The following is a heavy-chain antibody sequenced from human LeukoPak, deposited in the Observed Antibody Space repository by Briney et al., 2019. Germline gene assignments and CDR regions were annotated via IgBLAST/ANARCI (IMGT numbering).Heavy chain of an antibody. V-gene: IGHV3-21*01. CDR2: LTGGSDYV. CDR1: GFTFSSYA. D-gene: IGHD1-26*01. CDR3: ARLSRSSYGKYYFDS. J-gene: IGHJ4*02. Sequence: GGSLRLSCAASGFTFSSYAMEWVRQAPGKGLEWLSSLTGGSDYVYYADSVKGRFTISRDNAKSSLYLQMNSLRAEDTAVYYCARLSRSSYGKYYFDSWGQGTLVTVSS.